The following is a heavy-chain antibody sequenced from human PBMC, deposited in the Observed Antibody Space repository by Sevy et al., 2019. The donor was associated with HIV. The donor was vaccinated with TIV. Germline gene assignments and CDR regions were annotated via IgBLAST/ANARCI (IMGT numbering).Heavy chain of an antibody. CDR1: GFTFSSYA. Sequence: GGSLRLSCAASGFTFSSYAMHWVRQAPGKGLEWVAVISYDGSNKYYADSVKGRFTISRDNSKNTLYLQMNSLRAEDTAVYYCAREGITGTLDWFDPWGQGTLVTVSS. CDR2: ISYDGSNK. V-gene: IGHV3-30*04. D-gene: IGHD1-20*01. J-gene: IGHJ5*02. CDR3: AREGITGTLDWFDP.